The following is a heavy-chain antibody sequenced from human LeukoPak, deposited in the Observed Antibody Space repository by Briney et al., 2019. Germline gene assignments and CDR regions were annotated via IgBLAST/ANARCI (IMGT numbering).Heavy chain of an antibody. V-gene: IGHV1-8*02. J-gene: IGHJ4*02. Sequence: ASVKVSCKAAGYSFTNFHINWVRQAPGQGPEWMGWMNPDTGNTGFAQKFQGRVTMTRDTSTSTVYMELSSLRSEDTAVYYCARDSSGWYDHYFDYWGQGTLVTVSS. CDR3: ARDSSGWYDHYFDY. D-gene: IGHD6-19*01. CDR2: MNPDTGNT. CDR1: GYSFTNFH.